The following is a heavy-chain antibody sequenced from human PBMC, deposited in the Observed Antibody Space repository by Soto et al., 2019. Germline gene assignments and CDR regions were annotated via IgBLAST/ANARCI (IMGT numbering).Heavy chain of an antibody. Sequence: QITLKESGPPLVKPTQTLTLTCTFSGFSLSTSGMGVGWIRQSPGKALECLALIYWDDDKRYSPSLKSRLTITKDTSKNQVVLTMTNMDPVDTATYYCTHYRLSFFPRYWGQGTLVTVSS. J-gene: IGHJ4*02. CDR2: IYWDDDK. V-gene: IGHV2-5*02. D-gene: IGHD2-2*01. CDR3: THYRLSFFPRY. CDR1: GFSLSTSGMG.